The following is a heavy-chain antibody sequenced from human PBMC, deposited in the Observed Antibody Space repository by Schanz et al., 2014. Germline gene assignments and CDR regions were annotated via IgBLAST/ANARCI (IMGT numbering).Heavy chain of an antibody. CDR1: GFAFSSFA. CDR3: AKDAPYPFDL. J-gene: IGHJ2*01. V-gene: IGHV3-23*01. Sequence: EVQLLESGGGLVQPGGSLRLSCAASGFAFSSFAMSWVRQAPGKGLEWVSAISASGGTTYYADSVKGRFTISRDNSKNTLYLQMNSLRAEDTAIYYCAKDAPYPFDLWGRGTLITVSS. CDR2: ISASGGTT.